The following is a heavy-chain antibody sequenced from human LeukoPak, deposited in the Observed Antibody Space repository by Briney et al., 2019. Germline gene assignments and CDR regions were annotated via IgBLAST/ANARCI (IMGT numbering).Heavy chain of an antibody. V-gene: IGHV1-2*02. CDR3: TRDDIVGARDFDY. D-gene: IGHD1-26*01. CDR2: INPNSGGT. Sequence: GASVKVSCKASGYTFTGYYMHWVRQAPGQGLEWMGWINPNSGGTNYAQKFQGRVTMTRDTSISTAYMELSRLRSDDTAVYYCTRDDIVGARDFDYWGQGTLVTVSS. CDR1: GYTFTGYY. J-gene: IGHJ4*02.